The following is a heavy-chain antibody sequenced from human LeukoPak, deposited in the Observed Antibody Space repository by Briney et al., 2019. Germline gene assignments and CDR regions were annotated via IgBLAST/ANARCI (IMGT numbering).Heavy chain of an antibody. CDR3: ARDHYYDGRGRFDP. Sequence: SETLSLTCTVSGDSVTNNKYFWGWIRQPPGKGLEWIGSVYFDGGTHYKPSLQSRVTISVDTSKNQFSLRLSSVTAADTALYYCARDHYYDGRGRFDPWGQGTLVTVSS. D-gene: IGHD3-16*01. CDR2: VYFDGGT. CDR1: GDSVTNNKYF. J-gene: IGHJ5*02. V-gene: IGHV4-39*07.